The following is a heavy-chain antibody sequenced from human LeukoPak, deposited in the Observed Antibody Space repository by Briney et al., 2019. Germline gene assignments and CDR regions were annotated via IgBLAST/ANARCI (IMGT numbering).Heavy chain of an antibody. CDR1: GYSFTSYW. J-gene: IGHJ4*02. Sequence: TARESLKISCKGSGYSFTSYWVGWERQMPGKGLEWMGIIYPGDSDTRYSPSFQGQVTISADKSISTAYLQWSSLKASDTAMYYCARLPTKGSIDYWGQGTLVTVSS. CDR2: IYPGDSDT. CDR3: ARLPTKGSIDY. V-gene: IGHV5-51*01.